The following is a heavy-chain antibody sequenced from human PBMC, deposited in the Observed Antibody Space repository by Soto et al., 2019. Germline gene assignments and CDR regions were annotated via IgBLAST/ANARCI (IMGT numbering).Heavy chain of an antibody. V-gene: IGHV3-23*01. CDR1: GFTFSSYA. Sequence: LRLSCAASGFTFSSYAMSWVRQAPGKGLEWVSAISGSGGSTYYADSVKGRFTISRDNSKNTLYLQMNSLRAEDTAVYYCAKGKYSSPARNWFDPWGQGTLVTVPQ. D-gene: IGHD6-6*01. CDR3: AKGKYSSPARNWFDP. CDR2: ISGSGGST. J-gene: IGHJ5*02.